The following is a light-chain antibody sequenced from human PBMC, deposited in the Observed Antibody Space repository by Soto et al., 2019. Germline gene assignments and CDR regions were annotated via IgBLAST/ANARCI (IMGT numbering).Light chain of an antibody. J-gene: IGKJ5*01. CDR3: QQRTNWPTST. V-gene: IGKV3-11*01. CDR2: DAI. Sequence: EIVLPQSPATLSLSPGERATLSCRASQNVRSYLAWYQQKPGQAPRLLIHDAISRATGIPARFSGSGSGTDFTLTISSLEPEDFAVYYCQQRTNWPTSTFGQGTRLEIK. CDR1: QNVRSY.